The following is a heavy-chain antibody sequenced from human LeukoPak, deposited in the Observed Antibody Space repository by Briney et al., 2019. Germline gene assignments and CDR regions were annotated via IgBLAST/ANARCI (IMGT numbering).Heavy chain of an antibody. CDR3: ARRKGFGEGYFDS. Sequence: PSETLSLTCTVSGYSISRGYSWGWIRQPPGKGLESIGSIYYSRSTYYSPSLKSRVTISVDTSKNQFSLKLTSVTAADTAVYYCARRKGFGEGYFDSWGQGTLVTVSS. D-gene: IGHD3-10*01. CDR1: GYSISRGYS. CDR2: IYYSRST. J-gene: IGHJ4*02. V-gene: IGHV4-38-2*02.